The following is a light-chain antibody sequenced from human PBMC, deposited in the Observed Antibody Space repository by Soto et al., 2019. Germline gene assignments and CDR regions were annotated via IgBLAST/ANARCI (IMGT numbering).Light chain of an antibody. CDR3: LQRGNWPLYT. Sequence: EIVLTQSPATLSLSPGERATLSCRASQTVSSYLAWYQQKPGQAPRLLIYDASNRATGIPARFSGSGSGTDFTLTISSLEPDDFAVYYCLQRGNWPLYTFGQGTKLEIK. CDR1: QTVSSY. CDR2: DAS. J-gene: IGKJ2*01. V-gene: IGKV3-11*01.